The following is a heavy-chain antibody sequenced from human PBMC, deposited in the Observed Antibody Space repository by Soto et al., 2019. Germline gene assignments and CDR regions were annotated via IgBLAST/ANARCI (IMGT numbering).Heavy chain of an antibody. D-gene: IGHD3-3*01. CDR2: IYSSGST. CDR1: GGAINSYY. CDR3: ARGQRFSDWFDP. V-gene: IGHV4-4*07. J-gene: IGHJ5*02. Sequence: SETLSLTCTVSGGAINSYYWPWVRQPAGKGLEWIGRIYSSGSTKYNPSLQSRVTMSLDTSKNQFSLRLTSVTAADTAVYYCARGQRFSDWFDPWGQGTLVTVSS.